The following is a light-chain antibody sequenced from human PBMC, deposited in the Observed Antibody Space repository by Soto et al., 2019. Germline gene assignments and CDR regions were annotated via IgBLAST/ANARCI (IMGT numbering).Light chain of an antibody. CDR2: DVS. J-gene: IGLJ2*01. Sequence: QSVLTQAASVPGSPGQSITISCTGTSSDVGGYNYVSWYQQHPGKAPKLMIYDVSNRPSGVSNRFSGSKSGNTASLTISGLQAEDEADYYCSSYTISSTVVFGGGTKLTVL. CDR3: SSYTISSTVV. V-gene: IGLV2-14*01. CDR1: SSDVGGYNY.